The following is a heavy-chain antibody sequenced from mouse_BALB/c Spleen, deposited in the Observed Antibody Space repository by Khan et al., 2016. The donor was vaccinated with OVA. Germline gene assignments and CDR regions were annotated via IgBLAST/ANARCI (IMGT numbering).Heavy chain of an antibody. CDR2: IWGDGST. J-gene: IGHJ4*01. CDR3: ARAYYGNYREAMDY. Sequence: QVQLKQSGPGLVAPSQSLSITCTVSGFSLTGYGVNWVRQPPGKGLEWLGMIWGDGSTDYNSAHKSRLSISKDNSKSQVFLKMHSLQTDDTARYYCARAYYGNYREAMDYWGQGTSVTVSS. D-gene: IGHD2-10*01. V-gene: IGHV2-6-7*01. CDR1: GFSLTGYG.